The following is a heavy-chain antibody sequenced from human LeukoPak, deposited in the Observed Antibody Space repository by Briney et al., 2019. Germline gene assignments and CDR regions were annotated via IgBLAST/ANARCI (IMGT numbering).Heavy chain of an antibody. V-gene: IGHV4-4*07. CDR1: GDSISSYY. Sequence: PSETLSLTCTVSGDSISSYYWNWVRQPAGKGLEWIGRIYTSGTANYNPSLKSRVTMSVDTSKNQFSLKLSSVTAADTAVYYCARAARTSGWTAFDIWGQGTMVTVSS. D-gene: IGHD6-19*01. CDR3: ARAARTSGWTAFDI. CDR2: IYTSGTA. J-gene: IGHJ3*02.